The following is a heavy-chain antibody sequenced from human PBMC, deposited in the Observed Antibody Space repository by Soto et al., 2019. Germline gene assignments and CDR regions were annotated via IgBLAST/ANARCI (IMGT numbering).Heavy chain of an antibody. Sequence: EVRLVESGGDLVQPGGSLRLSCAASGFPFSSYWMHWVRQAPGKGLEWVSRINGDGSSINYADSVKGRFSISRDNAKNTLYLKMNTLRVEDAAVYYCTTQGCSTTGCYFNWGRGTLVTVSS. CDR3: TTQGCSTTGCYFN. J-gene: IGHJ4*02. CDR2: INGDGSSI. D-gene: IGHD2-2*01. V-gene: IGHV3-74*01. CDR1: GFPFSSYW.